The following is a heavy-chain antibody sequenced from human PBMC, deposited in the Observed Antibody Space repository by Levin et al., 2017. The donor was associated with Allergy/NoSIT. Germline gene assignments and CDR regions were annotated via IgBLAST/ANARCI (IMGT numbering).Heavy chain of an antibody. D-gene: IGHD1-1*01. J-gene: IGHJ3*02. CDR2: IYSGGST. Sequence: GESLKISCAASGFTVSSNYMSWVRQAPGKGLEWVSVIYSGGSTYYADSVKGRFTISRDNSKNTLYLQMNSLRAEDTAVYYCASLVRRLNDAFDIWGQGTMVTVSS. CDR3: ASLVRRLNDAFDI. V-gene: IGHV3-53*01. CDR1: GFTVSSNY.